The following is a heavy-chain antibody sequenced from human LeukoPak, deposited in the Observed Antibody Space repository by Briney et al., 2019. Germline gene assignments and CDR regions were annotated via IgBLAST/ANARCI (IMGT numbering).Heavy chain of an antibody. CDR2: ISSSSSYI. J-gene: IGHJ4*02. CDR1: GFTFSSYS. CDR3: ARDRGITGTTR. Sequence: GGSLRLSCAASGFTFSSYSMNWVRQAPGKGLEWVSSISSSSSYIYYADSVKGRFTISRDNAKNSLYLQMNSLRAEDTAVYYCARDRGITGTTRWGQGTLVTVSS. D-gene: IGHD1-20*01. V-gene: IGHV3-21*01.